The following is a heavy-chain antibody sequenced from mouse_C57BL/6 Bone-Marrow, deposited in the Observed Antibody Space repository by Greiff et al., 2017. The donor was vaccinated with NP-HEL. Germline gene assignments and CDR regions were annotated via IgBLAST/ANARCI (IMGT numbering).Heavy chain of an antibody. D-gene: IGHD4-1*01. J-gene: IGHJ3*01. CDR3: ARANFVAY. CDR1: GYAFSSSW. CDR2: IYPGDGDT. V-gene: IGHV1-82*01. Sequence: QVQLQQSGPELVKPGASVKISCKASGYAFSSSWMNWVKQRPGKGLEWIGRIYPGDGDTNYNGKFKGKATLTVDKSSSTAYMQISSQTSEDSAVYCCARANFVAYWGQGTLVTVSA.